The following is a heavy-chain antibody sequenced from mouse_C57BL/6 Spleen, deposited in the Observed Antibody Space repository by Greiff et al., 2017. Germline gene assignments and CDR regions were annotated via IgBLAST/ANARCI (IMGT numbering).Heavy chain of an antibody. Sequence: EVKLMESGEGLVKPGGSLKLSCAASGFTFSSYAMSWVRQTPEKRLEWVAYISSGGDYIYYADTVKGRFTISRDNARNTLYLQMSSLKSEDTAMYYCTRGEGTAYSNFYYAMDYWGQGTSVTVSS. CDR3: TRGEGTAYSNFYYAMDY. CDR2: ISSGGDYI. V-gene: IGHV5-9-1*02. J-gene: IGHJ4*01. CDR1: GFTFSSYA. D-gene: IGHD2-5*01.